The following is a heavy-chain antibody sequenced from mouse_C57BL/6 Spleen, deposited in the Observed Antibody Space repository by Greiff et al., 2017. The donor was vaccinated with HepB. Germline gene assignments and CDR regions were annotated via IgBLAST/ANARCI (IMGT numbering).Heavy chain of an antibody. Sequence: VQLQESGAELVRPGASVTLSCKASGYTFTDYEMHWVKQTPVHGLEWIGAIDPETGGTAYNQKFKGKAILTADKSSSTAYMELRSLTSEDSAVYYCTRSGYGAWFAYWGQGTLVTVSA. CDR1: GYTFTDYE. CDR3: TRSGYGAWFAY. J-gene: IGHJ3*01. D-gene: IGHD2-2*01. CDR2: IDPETGGT. V-gene: IGHV1-15*01.